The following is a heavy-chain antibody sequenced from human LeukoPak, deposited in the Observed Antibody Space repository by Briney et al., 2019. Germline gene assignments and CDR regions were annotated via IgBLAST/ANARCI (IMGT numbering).Heavy chain of an antibody. V-gene: IGHV1-2*02. Sequence: GASVKVSRKASGYTFTGYYMHWVRQAPGQGLEWMGWINPNSGGTNYAQKFQGRVTMTRDTSISTAYMELSRLRSDDTAVYYCARGGPTDYGDYGGSDYWGQGTLVTVSS. J-gene: IGHJ4*02. CDR1: GYTFTGYY. CDR3: ARGGPTDYGDYGGSDY. D-gene: IGHD4-17*01. CDR2: INPNSGGT.